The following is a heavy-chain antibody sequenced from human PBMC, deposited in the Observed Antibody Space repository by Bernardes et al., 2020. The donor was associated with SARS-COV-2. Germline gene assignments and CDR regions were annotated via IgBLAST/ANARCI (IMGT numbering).Heavy chain of an antibody. V-gene: IGHV1-2*04. D-gene: IGHD2-2*01. Sequence: ASVKVSCKASGYTFTGYYMHWVRQAPGQGLEWMGWINPNSGGTNYAQKFQGWVTMTRDTSISTAYMELSRLRSDDTAVYYCARGHRGYCSSTSCYSEEGYYGMDVWGQGTTVTVSS. J-gene: IGHJ6*02. CDR1: GYTFTGYY. CDR2: INPNSGGT. CDR3: ARGHRGYCSSTSCYSEEGYYGMDV.